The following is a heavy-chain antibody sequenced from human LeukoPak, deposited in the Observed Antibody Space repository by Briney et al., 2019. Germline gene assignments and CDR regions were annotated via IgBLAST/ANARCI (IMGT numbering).Heavy chain of an antibody. Sequence: PGGSLRLSCAASGFTFNTYWMHWVRQVPGKGLVWVSRINRDGSYTSSADSVKGRFTISRDNSKNTLYLEMNSLRAEDTAVYYCAKDGRMTYWGQGTLVTVSS. J-gene: IGHJ4*02. CDR1: GFTFNTYW. CDR3: AKDGRMTY. CDR2: INRDGSYT. V-gene: IGHV3-74*01.